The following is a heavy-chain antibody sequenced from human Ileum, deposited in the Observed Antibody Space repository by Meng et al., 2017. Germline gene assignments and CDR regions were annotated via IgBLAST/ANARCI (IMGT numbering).Heavy chain of an antibody. J-gene: IGHJ4*02. Sequence: QGTVQQSDPCLVQPSHTLPPPCGNSGDSVSSNRASWNWIRQSPSSGLEWLGRTYYRSKWFHEYAVSVKSHITINPDTSENQFSLQLNSVTPEDAAVYYCARGGGSYYHFDYWGQGTLVTVSS. CDR3: ARGGGSYYHFDY. V-gene: IGHV6-1*01. CDR1: GDSVSSNRAS. CDR2: TYYRSKWFH. D-gene: IGHD1-26*01.